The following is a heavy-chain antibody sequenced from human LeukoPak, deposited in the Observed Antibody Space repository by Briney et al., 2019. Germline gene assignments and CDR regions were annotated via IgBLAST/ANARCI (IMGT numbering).Heavy chain of an antibody. V-gene: IGHV1-18*04. J-gene: IGHJ4*02. CDR1: GYTFTSYG. Sequence: GASVKVSCEASGYTFTSYGMSWVRQVPGQGLEWMGWISAYNGNTNYAQKLQGRVTITTDTSTSTAYLELRSLRSDDTAVYYCARSGSGDVLLWFGELFYFDYWGQGTLVTVSS. CDR3: ARSGSGDVLLWFGELFYFDY. D-gene: IGHD3-10*01. CDR2: ISAYNGNT.